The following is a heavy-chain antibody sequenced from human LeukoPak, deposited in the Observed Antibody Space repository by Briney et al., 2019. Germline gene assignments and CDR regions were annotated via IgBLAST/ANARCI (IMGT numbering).Heavy chain of an antibody. J-gene: IGHJ5*02. CDR1: GYTFTGYY. CDR2: INPNSGGT. D-gene: IGHD3-10*01. V-gene: IGHV1-2*02. Sequence: ASVKVSCKASGYTFTGYYMHWVRQAPGQGIEWMGWINPNSGGTNYAQKFQGRVTMTRDTSISTAYMELSRLRSDDTAVYYCARVGYYGSGSYWFDPWGQGTLVTVSS. CDR3: ARVGYYGSGSYWFDP.